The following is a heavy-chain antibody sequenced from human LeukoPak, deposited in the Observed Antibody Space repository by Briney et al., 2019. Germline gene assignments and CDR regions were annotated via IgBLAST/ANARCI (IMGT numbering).Heavy chain of an antibody. CDR3: AKDLYSSSWYNPTNLDY. V-gene: IGHV3-23*01. CDR1: GFTFSSYA. CDR2: ISGSGGST. J-gene: IGHJ4*02. D-gene: IGHD6-13*01. Sequence: GGSLRLSCAASGFTFSSYAMSWVRQAPGKGLEWVSAISGSGGSTYYADSVKGRFTISRDNSKNTLYLQMNSLRAEDTAVYYCAKDLYSSSWYNPTNLDYWGQGTLVTVSS.